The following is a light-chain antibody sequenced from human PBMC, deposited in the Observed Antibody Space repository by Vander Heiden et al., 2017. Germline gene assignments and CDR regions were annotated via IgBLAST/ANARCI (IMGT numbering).Light chain of an antibody. V-gene: IGKV1-27*01. CDR3: QKYDPAQRT. J-gene: IGKJ1*01. CDR1: QGISNF. CDR2: AAS. Sequence: DIQMTQSPSSLSASVGDRVTITGRATQGISNFLAWYQQKPGKVPKLLISAASTLQSGVPSRFSGSGSGTDFTLTSSGLQPEDVATYYRQKYDPAQRTFGPGTKVEIK.